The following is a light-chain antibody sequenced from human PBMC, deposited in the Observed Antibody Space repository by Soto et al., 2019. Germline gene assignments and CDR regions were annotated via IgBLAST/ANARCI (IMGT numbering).Light chain of an antibody. Sequence: DIVMTQSPDSLAVSLGERATINRKSSQSVLYSSNNKNYLAWYQQKPGQPPKLLIYWASTRESGVPDRFSGSGSGTDFTLTISSLQAGDVAVYYCQQYYSTPLTFGGGTKVDIK. CDR1: QSVLYSSNNKNY. J-gene: IGKJ4*01. V-gene: IGKV4-1*01. CDR2: WAS. CDR3: QQYYSTPLT.